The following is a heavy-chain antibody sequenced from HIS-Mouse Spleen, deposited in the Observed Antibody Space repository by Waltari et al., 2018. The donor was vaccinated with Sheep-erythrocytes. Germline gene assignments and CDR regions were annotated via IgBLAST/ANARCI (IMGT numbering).Heavy chain of an antibody. D-gene: IGHD7-27*01. CDR2: IYYSGST. Sequence: QVQLQESGPGLVKPSQTLSLTCTVSGGSISSGDYYWSWIRQPPGKGLEWSGYIYYSGSTYYNPSLKSRVTISVDTSKNQFSLKLSSVTAADTAVYYCARALANWGSSFDYWGQGTLVTVSS. V-gene: IGHV4-30-4*01. CDR1: GGSISSGDYY. CDR3: ARALANWGSSFDY. J-gene: IGHJ4*02.